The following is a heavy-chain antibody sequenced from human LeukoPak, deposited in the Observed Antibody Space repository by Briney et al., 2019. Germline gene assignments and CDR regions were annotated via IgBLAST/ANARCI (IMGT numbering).Heavy chain of an antibody. Sequence: SETLSLTCTVSGGPISSYYWSWIRQPAGKGLEWIGRIYTSGSTNYNPSLKSRVTMSVDTSTNQFSLKLSSVTAADTAVYYCARDGGFLEWLSAYYYGMDVWGQGTTVTVSS. CDR1: GGPISSYY. J-gene: IGHJ6*02. CDR3: ARDGGFLEWLSAYYYGMDV. D-gene: IGHD3-3*01. V-gene: IGHV4-4*07. CDR2: IYTSGST.